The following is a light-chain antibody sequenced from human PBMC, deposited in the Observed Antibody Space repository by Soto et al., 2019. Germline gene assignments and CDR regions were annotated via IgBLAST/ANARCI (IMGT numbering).Light chain of an antibody. V-gene: IGLV1-44*01. J-gene: IGLJ2*01. CDR1: TSNIGSNT. CDR2: SNN. CDR3: ATWDDSLNGVV. Sequence: QAVVTQPPSASGTPGQRVTISCSGSTSNIGSNTVNWYQHLPGTAPKLLIYSNNQRPSGVPDRFSGSKSGTSASLAISGLQSDDEADYYCATWDDSLNGVVFGGGTQLTVL.